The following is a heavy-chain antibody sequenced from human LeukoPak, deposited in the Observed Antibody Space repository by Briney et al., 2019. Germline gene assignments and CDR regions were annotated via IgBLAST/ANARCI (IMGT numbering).Heavy chain of an antibody. D-gene: IGHD6-19*01. CDR2: IYSGGGT. Sequence: TGGSLRPSCAASGVTFSNAWRSWVRQAPGKGLEWVSMIYSGGGTYYADSVKGRFTISRDNSKNTLYLQMSSLRAEDTAIYYCARLAVAGWDVRYWGQGTLVTVSS. CDR1: GVTFSNAW. V-gene: IGHV3-66*01. J-gene: IGHJ4*02. CDR3: ARLAVAGWDVRY.